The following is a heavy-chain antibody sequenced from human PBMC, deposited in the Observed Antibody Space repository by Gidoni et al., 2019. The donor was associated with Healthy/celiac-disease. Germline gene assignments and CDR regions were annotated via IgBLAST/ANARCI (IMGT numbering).Heavy chain of an antibody. CDR3: ARDKRGRYGSGSPREQPFDP. D-gene: IGHD3-10*01. J-gene: IGHJ5*02. Sequence: QVQLVQSGAEVKKPGSSVKVSCKASGGTFSSYAISWVRQAPGQGLEWMGGIIPIFGTANYAQKFQGRVTITADKSTSTAYMELSSLRSEDTAVYYCARDKRGRYGSGSPREQPFDPWGQGTLVTVSS. V-gene: IGHV1-69*06. CDR1: GGTFSSYA. CDR2: IIPIFGTA.